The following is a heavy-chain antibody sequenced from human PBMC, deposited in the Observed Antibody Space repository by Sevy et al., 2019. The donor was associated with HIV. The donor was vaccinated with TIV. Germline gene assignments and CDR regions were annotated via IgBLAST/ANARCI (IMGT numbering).Heavy chain of an antibody. V-gene: IGHV3-21*01. CDR3: ARDSLSSSWYGVLDP. D-gene: IGHD6-13*01. Sequence: GGSLRLSCAASGFTFSSYSMNWVRQAPGKGLEWVSSISRSSSYIYYAYSVKGPFSISRDNAKNSLYLKMNSLRAEDTAVYYCARDSLSSSWYGVLDPWGQGTLVTVSS. J-gene: IGHJ5*02. CDR2: ISRSSSYI. CDR1: GFTFSSYS.